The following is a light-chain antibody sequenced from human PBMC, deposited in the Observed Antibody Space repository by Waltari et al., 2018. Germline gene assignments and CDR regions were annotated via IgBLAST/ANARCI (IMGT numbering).Light chain of an antibody. Sequence: EIVLTQSPGTLSLSPGEGATLSCRASQSVGRSLVWYQQRPGRAPRLLIYGASSRATGIPDRFTGSGSGTDFSLTINRLEPEDFAVYYCQMYVRLPVTFGQGTKVEI. CDR3: QMYVRLPVT. V-gene: IGKV3-20*01. CDR2: GAS. CDR1: QSVGRS. J-gene: IGKJ1*01.